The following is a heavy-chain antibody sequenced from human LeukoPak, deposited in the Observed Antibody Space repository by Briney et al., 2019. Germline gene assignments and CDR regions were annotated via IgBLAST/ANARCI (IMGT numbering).Heavy chain of an antibody. D-gene: IGHD2-2*01. CDR3: ARGGLVVPAAHDY. V-gene: IGHV1-2*02. CDR1: GYTFTGYY. J-gene: IGHJ4*02. CDR2: INPNSGGT. Sequence: VSVKVSCKASGYTFTGYYMHWVRQAPGQGLEWMGWINPNSGGTNYAQKFQGRVTMTRDTSISTAYMELSRLRSDDTAVYYCARGGLVVPAAHDYWGQGTLVTVSS.